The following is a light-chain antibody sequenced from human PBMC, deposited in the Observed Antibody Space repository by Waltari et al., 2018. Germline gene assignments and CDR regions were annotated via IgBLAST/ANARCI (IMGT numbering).Light chain of an antibody. J-gene: IGLJ3*02. V-gene: IGLV1-40*01. CDR3: QSYDTTLSAWV. Sequence: QSELTQPPSMSGAPGQRVTISCTGSSSNIGAHFDVHWYQQVSGTAPKLLIYRTTNRPAGVPDRFSASKSGTSASRAITGLQADDEADYYCQSYDTTLSAWVFGGGTKLTVL. CDR1: SSNIGAHFD. CDR2: RTT.